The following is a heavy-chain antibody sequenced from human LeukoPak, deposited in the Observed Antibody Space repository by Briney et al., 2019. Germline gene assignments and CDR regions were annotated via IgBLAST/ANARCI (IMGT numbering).Heavy chain of an antibody. CDR2: INSDGSST. V-gene: IGHV3-74*01. CDR1: GLTFSSYW. Sequence: GGSLRLSCAASGLTFSSYWMHWVRQAPGKGLVWVSRINSDGSSTSYADSVKGRFTISRDNAKNTLYLQMNSLRAEDTAVYYCATLPKMDSSSRLNFDYWGQGTLVTVSS. CDR3: ATLPKMDSSSRLNFDY. D-gene: IGHD6-13*01. J-gene: IGHJ4*02.